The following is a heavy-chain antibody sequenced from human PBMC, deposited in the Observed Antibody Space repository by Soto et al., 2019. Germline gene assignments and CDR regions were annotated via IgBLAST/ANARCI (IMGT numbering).Heavy chain of an antibody. Sequence: PSETLSLTCVVYGGSFSGYFWGWIRQSPEKGLEWIGEISHTGATNYNASFKSRVIISLDSSKNQFSLRLNSVTAADTGGYFCARETYHYDSDAYKKTLVFDTWGPGTRVTVS. V-gene: IGHV4-34*01. CDR3: ARETYHYDSDAYKKTLVFDT. CDR2: ISHTGAT. CDR1: GGSFSGYF. D-gene: IGHD3-22*01. J-gene: IGHJ4*02.